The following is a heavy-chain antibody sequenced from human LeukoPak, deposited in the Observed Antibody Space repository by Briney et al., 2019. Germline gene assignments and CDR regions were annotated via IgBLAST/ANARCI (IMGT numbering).Heavy chain of an antibody. J-gene: IGHJ4*02. CDR1: GFTFSSYG. Sequence: GGSLRLSCAASGFTFSSYGMHWARQAPGKGLEWVAVISYDGSNKYYADSVKGRFTISRDNSKNTLYLQMNSLRAEDTAVYYCAKSTAMAGEFDYWGQGTLVTVSS. CDR3: AKSTAMAGEFDY. D-gene: IGHD5-18*01. CDR2: ISYDGSNK. V-gene: IGHV3-30*18.